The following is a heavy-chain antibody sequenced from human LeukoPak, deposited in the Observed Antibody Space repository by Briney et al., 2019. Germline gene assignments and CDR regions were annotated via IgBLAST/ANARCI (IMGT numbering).Heavy chain of an antibody. CDR3: AREVVGSGSYSAWFDP. Sequence: SQTLSLTCAISGDSVSSNSAAWNWIRQSPSRGLEWLGRTYYRSKWYNDCAVSVKSRITINPDTSKNQFSLQLNSVTPEDTAVYYCAREVVGSGSYSAWFDPWGQGTLVTVSS. CDR1: GDSVSSNSAA. D-gene: IGHD1-26*01. J-gene: IGHJ5*02. CDR2: TYYRSKWYN. V-gene: IGHV6-1*01.